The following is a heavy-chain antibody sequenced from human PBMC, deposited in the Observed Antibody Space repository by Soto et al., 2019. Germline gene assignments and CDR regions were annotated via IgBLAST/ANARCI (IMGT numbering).Heavy chain of an antibody. D-gene: IGHD6-19*01. Sequence: GGSLRLSCAASGFTFSSYGMHWVRQAPGKGLEWVAVISYDGSNKYYADSVKGRFTISRDNSKNTLYLQMNSLRAEDTAVYYCANPATSSGWYVSWGQGTLVTVSS. CDR1: GFTFSSYG. CDR2: ISYDGSNK. V-gene: IGHV3-30*18. CDR3: ANPATSSGWYVS. J-gene: IGHJ4*02.